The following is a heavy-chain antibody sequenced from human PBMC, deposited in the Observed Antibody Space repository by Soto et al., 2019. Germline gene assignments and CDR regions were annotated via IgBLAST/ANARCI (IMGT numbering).Heavy chain of an antibody. CDR3: ARLWFGSYGLDV. D-gene: IGHD3-10*01. J-gene: IGHJ6*02. Sequence: SETLPLTWTVSGGTIISSSYCWSRNSKPPGKGLEWIGSIYYSGSTYYNPSLKSRVTISVDTSKNQFSLKLSSVTAADTAVYYCARLWFGSYGLDVWGQRTTVTVSS. CDR2: IYYSGST. CDR1: GGTIISSSYC. V-gene: IGHV4-39*01.